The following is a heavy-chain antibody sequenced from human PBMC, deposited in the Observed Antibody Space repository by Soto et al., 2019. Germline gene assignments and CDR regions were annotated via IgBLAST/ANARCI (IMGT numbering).Heavy chain of an antibody. Sequence: GGSLRLSCAASGITFNTAWMTWVRQAPGNGLEWVGRIKSKTDGGTIDYAAPVKGRFTISRDDSKNTLYLQMNSLKTEDTAVYYCTTEGEGVAAGTYYSYMDVWGKGTTVTVSS. D-gene: IGHD6-13*01. CDR3: TTEGEGVAAGTYYSYMDV. V-gene: IGHV3-15*01. CDR1: GITFNTAW. J-gene: IGHJ6*03. CDR2: IKSKTDGGTI.